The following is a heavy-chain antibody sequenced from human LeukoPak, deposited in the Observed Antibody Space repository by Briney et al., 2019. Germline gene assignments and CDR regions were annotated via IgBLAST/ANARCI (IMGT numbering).Heavy chain of an antibody. V-gene: IGHV1-2*02. CDR3: ARERHSGVWYMATTNLDVFDI. D-gene: IGHD5-24*01. Sequence: ASVKVSCKASGYAFTGYYMHWVRQAPGQGLEWMGWISPDSGGTNYAQRFQGRVTMTTDTSTSTAYMELRSLRSDDTAVYYCARERHSGVWYMATTNLDVFDIWGQGTMVTVSS. CDR2: ISPDSGGT. CDR1: GYAFTGYY. J-gene: IGHJ3*02.